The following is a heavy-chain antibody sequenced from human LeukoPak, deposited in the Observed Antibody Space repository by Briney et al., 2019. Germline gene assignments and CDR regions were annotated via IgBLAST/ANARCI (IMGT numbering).Heavy chain of an antibody. CDR1: GINFNKYW. CDR2: IDRDGSRT. D-gene: IGHD4-23*01. Sequence: GGSLRLSCVASGINFNKYWMHWVRQAPGKGLVWVSHIDRDGSRTSYADSVKGRFAISRDNAKNTLYLQMNSLRVEDTAMYYCTRNSDGRNWFDPWGQGTLVTVSS. CDR3: TRNSDGRNWFDP. J-gene: IGHJ5*02. V-gene: IGHV3-74*01.